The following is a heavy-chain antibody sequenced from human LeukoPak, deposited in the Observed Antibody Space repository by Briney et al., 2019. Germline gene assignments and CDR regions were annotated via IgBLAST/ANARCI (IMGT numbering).Heavy chain of an antibody. D-gene: IGHD2-2*01. CDR3: ARAPEYCSSTSCFHFDY. J-gene: IGHJ4*02. Sequence: GASVKVSCKASGYTFTGCYMHWVRQAPGQGLEWMGWINPNSGGTNYAQKFQGRVTMTRDTSISTAYMELSRLRSDDTAVYYCARAPEYCSSTSCFHFDYWGQGTLVTVSS. CDR1: GYTFTGCY. V-gene: IGHV1-2*02. CDR2: INPNSGGT.